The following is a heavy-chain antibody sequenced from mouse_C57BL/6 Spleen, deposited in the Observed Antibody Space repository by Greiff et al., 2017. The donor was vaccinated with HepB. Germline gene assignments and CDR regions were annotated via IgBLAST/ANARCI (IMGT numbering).Heavy chain of an antibody. V-gene: IGHV1-18*01. J-gene: IGHJ4*01. Sequence: VQLKESGPELVKPGASVKIPCKASGYTFTDYNMDWVKQSHGKSLEWIGDINPNNGGTIYNQKFKGKATLTVDKSSSTAYMELRSLTSEDTAVYYCARGTYYSNYDYYYAMDYWGQGTSVTVSS. CDR1: GYTFTDYN. CDR3: ARGTYYSNYDYYYAMDY. CDR2: INPNNGGT. D-gene: IGHD2-5*01.